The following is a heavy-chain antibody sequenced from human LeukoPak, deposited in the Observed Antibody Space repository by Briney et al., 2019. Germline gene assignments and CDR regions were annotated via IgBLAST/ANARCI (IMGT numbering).Heavy chain of an antibody. V-gene: IGHV3-23*01. CDR1: GFTFSDYY. J-gene: IGHJ3*02. D-gene: IGHD1-1*01. CDR2: ISYSGGTT. Sequence: GGSLRLSCAAAGFTFSDYYMSWIRQAPGKGLGWVSGISYSGGTTYYADSVKGRFTISRDNSKNTLYLQMNSLRAEDTAVYYCAKGGQMMVEVARRGAFDIWGQGTMVTVSS. CDR3: AKGGQMMVEVARRGAFDI.